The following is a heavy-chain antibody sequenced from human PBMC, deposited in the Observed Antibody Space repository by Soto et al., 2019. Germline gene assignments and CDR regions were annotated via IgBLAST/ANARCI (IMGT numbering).Heavy chain of an antibody. CDR2: INPHSGDP. Sequence: QVQLVQSGAEVKKPGASVKVSYVASGYTFTDHYIHWVRQAPGQGLEGMGWINPHSGDPIYAQKFQGRVTLTRDTSISTAYMELSRLRSDDTAVYYCARGRKVNFYGMDVWGQGTTVTVSS. CDR1: GYTFTDHY. V-gene: IGHV1-2*02. D-gene: IGHD2-21*01. CDR3: ARGRKVNFYGMDV. J-gene: IGHJ6*02.